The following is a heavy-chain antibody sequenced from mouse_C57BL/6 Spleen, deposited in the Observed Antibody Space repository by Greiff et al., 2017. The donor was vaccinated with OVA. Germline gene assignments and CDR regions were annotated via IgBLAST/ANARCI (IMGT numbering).Heavy chain of an antibody. CDR3: AKGSSRGSGAMDY. J-gene: IGHJ4*01. Sequence: VQLVESGPGLVAPSQSLSITCTVSGFSLTSYGVSWVRQPPGQGLEWLGGICGDGGANYHTALISRLSISQDNSKSQVYLKLNSLQTEDTATYYCAKGSSRGSGAMDYWGQGTSVTVSS. D-gene: IGHD1-1*02. CDR1: GFSLTSYG. CDR2: ICGDGGA. V-gene: IGHV2-3*01.